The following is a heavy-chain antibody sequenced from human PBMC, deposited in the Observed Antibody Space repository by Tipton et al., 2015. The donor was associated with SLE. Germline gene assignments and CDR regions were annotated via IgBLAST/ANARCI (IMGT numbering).Heavy chain of an antibody. J-gene: IGHJ2*01. CDR1: GGSISRYY. V-gene: IGHV4-59*01. Sequence: LRLSCKVSGGSISRYYWSWIRLPPGKGLEWIGYIYYSGGTSYNPSLNSRVTISVDTSRNQFSLKLTSVTAAVSAVYYCARYSLTNWLLDLCGRGTLVTASS. CDR3: ARYSLTNWLLDL. D-gene: IGHD1-1*01. CDR2: IYYSGGT.